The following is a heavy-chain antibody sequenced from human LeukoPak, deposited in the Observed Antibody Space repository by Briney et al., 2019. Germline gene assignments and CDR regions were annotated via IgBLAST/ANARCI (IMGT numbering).Heavy chain of an antibody. J-gene: IGHJ4*02. V-gene: IGHV1-2*04. Sequence: PGASVKVSCKASGYTFTGYYMHWVRQAPGQGLEWMGWINPNSGGTNYAQKFQGWVTMTRDTSISTAYMELSRLRSDDTAVYYCARNGAAAAGHFDYWGQGTLVTVSS. CDR2: INPNSGGT. CDR1: GYTFTGYY. CDR3: ARNGAAAAGHFDY. D-gene: IGHD6-13*01.